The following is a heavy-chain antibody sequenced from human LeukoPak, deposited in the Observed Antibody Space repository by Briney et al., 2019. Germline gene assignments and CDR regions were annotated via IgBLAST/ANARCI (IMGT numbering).Heavy chain of an antibody. V-gene: IGHV3-30*03. D-gene: IGHD6-13*01. Sequence: GGSLGLSCAASGFIFSSYGLHWVRQAPGKGLEWVAVISYDGTNKYYADSVKGRFTISRDNSKNTVYLQMNSLRVEDTAVYYCARETMAASGWFDPWGQGTLVTVSS. J-gene: IGHJ5*02. CDR3: ARETMAASGWFDP. CDR2: ISYDGTNK. CDR1: GFIFSSYG.